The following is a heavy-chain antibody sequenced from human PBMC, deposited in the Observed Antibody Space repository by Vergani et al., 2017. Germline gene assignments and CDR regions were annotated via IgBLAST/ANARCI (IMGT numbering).Heavy chain of an antibody. J-gene: IGHJ3*02. CDR1: GGSISSGDHC. V-gene: IGHV4-61*02. CDR3: VRVLHTSYILGAFDI. D-gene: IGHD2-21*01. CDR2: IDVKGNS. Sequence: QVQLQESGPGVVKPSQTLSLTCAVSGGSISSGDHCWTWIRQPAGEGLEWIGLIDVKGNSNFSPSLESRVTMSADASRGRFSLNLRSVTTSDTAVYYCVRVLHTSYILGAFDIWGQGIKVTVSS.